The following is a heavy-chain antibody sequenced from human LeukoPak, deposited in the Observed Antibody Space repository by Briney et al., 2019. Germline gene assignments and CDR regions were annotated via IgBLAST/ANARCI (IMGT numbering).Heavy chain of an antibody. J-gene: IGHJ6*02. V-gene: IGHV1-8*01. CDR3: ARGRIAVAGTSTYYYYHGMDV. CDR1: GYTFTSYD. Sequence: ASVKVSCKASGYTFTSYDINWVRQATGQGLEWMGWMNPNSGNTGYAQKFQGRVTMTRNTSISTAYMELSSLRSEDTAVYYCARGRIAVAGTSTYYYYHGMDVWGQGTTVTVSS. D-gene: IGHD6-19*01. CDR2: MNPNSGNT.